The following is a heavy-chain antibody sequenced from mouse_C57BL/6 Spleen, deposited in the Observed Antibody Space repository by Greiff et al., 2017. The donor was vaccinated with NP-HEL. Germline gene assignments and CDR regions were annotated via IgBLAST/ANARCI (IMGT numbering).Heavy chain of an antibody. Sequence: QVQLQQPGAELVKPGASVKFSCKASGYAFSSYWMNWVKQRPGKGLEWIGMIHPNSGGTNYNEKFKSKATLTADKSSSTAYMQLSSLTSEDSAVYDCARSYLDAWGQGTTLTVSS. D-gene: IGHD1-1*01. CDR2: IHPNSGGT. J-gene: IGHJ2*01. V-gene: IGHV1-64*01. CDR1: GYAFSSYW. CDR3: ARSYLDA.